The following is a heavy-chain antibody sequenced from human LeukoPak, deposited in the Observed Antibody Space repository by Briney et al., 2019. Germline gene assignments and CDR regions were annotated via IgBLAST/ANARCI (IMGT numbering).Heavy chain of an antibody. CDR3: AKTVTVTTSAFDI. V-gene: IGHV4-38-2*02. CDR2: IYHSVST. J-gene: IGHJ3*02. CDR1: GYSINRGYY. Sequence: SETLSLTCTVSGYSINRGYYWGWIRQPPGMGLEWIGSIYHSVSTYYNPSLKTRVTISVDTSKNQFSLKLSSVTAADTAVYYCAKTVTVTTSAFDIWGQGTMVTVSS. D-gene: IGHD4-17*01.